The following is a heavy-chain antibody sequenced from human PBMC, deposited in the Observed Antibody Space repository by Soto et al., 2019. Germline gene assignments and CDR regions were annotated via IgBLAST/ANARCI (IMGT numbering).Heavy chain of an antibody. CDR2: LWSDGSYK. CDR3: ARAYGGIDFDY. CDR1: GFTFDNYD. Sequence: QVQLVESGGGVVQPGRSLRLSCVASGFTFDNYDMHWVRRAPGKGLEWVALLWSDGSYKNHGGPVKGRFTISGDNSKNPLYLQMNALRAEDTAVYYCARAYGGIDFDYWGQGTVVTVSS. D-gene: IGHD2-15*01. J-gene: IGHJ4*02. V-gene: IGHV3-33*01.